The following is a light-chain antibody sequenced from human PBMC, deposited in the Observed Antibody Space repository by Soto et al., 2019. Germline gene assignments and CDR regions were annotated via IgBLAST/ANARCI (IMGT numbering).Light chain of an antibody. Sequence: QSVLTQPPSASGTPGQRVTISCSGSSSNIGSNYVYWYQQLPVTAPKLLIYRNNQRPSGVPDRFSGSKSGTSASLAISGLRSEDEADYYCAAWDDSLSAQVVFGGGTKLTVL. J-gene: IGLJ2*01. CDR3: AAWDDSLSAQVV. CDR2: RNN. V-gene: IGLV1-47*01. CDR1: SSNIGSNY.